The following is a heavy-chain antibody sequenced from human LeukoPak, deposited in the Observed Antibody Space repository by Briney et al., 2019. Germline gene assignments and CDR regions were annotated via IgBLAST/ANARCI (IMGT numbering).Heavy chain of an antibody. CDR2: IIPIFGTA. D-gene: IGHD5-24*01. Sequence: ASVKVSCKASGYTFTGYYMHWVRQAPGQGLEWMGGIIPIFGTANYAQKFQGRVTITADESTSTAYMELSSLRSEDTAVYYCARDSVEMATITAFDYWGQGTLVTVSS. CDR3: ARDSVEMATITAFDY. CDR1: GYTFTGYY. V-gene: IGHV1-69*13. J-gene: IGHJ4*02.